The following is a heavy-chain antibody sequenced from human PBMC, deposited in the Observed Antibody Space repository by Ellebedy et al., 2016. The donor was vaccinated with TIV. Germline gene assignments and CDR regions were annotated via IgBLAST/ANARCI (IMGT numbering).Heavy chain of an antibody. CDR2: INPNSGGT. Sequence: ASVKVSCKASGYTFTGYYMHWVRQAPGQGLEWMGWINPNSGGTNYAQKFQGWVTMTRDTSISTAYMELRRLRSDDTAVYYCARGMRQGLWWPYFDYWGQGTLVTVFS. D-gene: IGHD2-21*01. CDR3: ARGMRQGLWWPYFDY. CDR1: GYTFTGYY. V-gene: IGHV1-2*04. J-gene: IGHJ4*02.